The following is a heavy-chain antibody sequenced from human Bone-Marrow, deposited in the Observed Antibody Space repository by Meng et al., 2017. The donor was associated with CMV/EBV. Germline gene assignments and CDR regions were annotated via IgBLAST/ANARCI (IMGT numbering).Heavy chain of an antibody. D-gene: IGHD3-22*01. Sequence: VPLQQGGAGVFKPSETLSLTSSGSGGTFGGSYWSWIRQPPGKGLEWIGEINHSGSTNYNPSLKSRVTISVDTSKNQFSLKLCSVTAADTAVYYCARGVDYYDSSGYYYWGQGTLVTVSS. V-gene: IGHV4-34*01. CDR2: INHSGST. J-gene: IGHJ4*02. CDR3: ARGVDYYDSSGYYY. CDR1: GGTFGGSY.